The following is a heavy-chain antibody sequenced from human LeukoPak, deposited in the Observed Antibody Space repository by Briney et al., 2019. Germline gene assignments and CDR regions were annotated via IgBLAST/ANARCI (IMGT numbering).Heavy chain of an antibody. D-gene: IGHD4-23*01. Sequence: SVKVSCKASGGTFSSYAISWVRQAPGQGLEWMGGIIPIFGTANYAQKFQGRVTITADESTSTAYMELSSLRSEDTAVYYCARDDCGGTSGPYYYYGMDVWGQGTTVTVSS. CDR2: IIPIFGTA. CDR1: GGTFSSYA. CDR3: ARDDCGGTSGPYYYYGMDV. V-gene: IGHV1-69*13. J-gene: IGHJ6*02.